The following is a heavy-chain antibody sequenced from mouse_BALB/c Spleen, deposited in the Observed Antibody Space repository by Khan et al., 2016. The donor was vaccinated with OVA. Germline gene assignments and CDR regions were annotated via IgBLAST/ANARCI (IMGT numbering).Heavy chain of an antibody. Sequence: VQPKQSGPGLVKPSQSLSLTCTVTGYSITTDYAWNWIRQFPGSKLEWMGHISYSGNTKYNPSLKSRISITRDTSKNQFFLQLKSVTTEDTARYYCARIYGGDFDYWGQGTTLTVSS. CDR2: ISYSGNT. J-gene: IGHJ2*01. D-gene: IGHD1-1*01. V-gene: IGHV3-2*02. CDR1: GYSITTDYA. CDR3: ARIYGGDFDY.